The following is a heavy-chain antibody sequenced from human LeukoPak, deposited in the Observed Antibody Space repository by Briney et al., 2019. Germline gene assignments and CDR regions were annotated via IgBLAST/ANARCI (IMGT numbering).Heavy chain of an antibody. D-gene: IGHD2-2*01. CDR1: GGTFSSYA. CDR3: AREVGYYYYMDV. Sequence: SVKVSCKASGGTFSSYAISWVRQAPGQGLEWMGGIIPIFGTANYAQKFQGRVTITTDESTSTAYMELSSLRSEDTAVYYCAREVGYYYYMDVWGKGTTVTVSS. J-gene: IGHJ6*03. V-gene: IGHV1-69*05. CDR2: IIPIFGTA.